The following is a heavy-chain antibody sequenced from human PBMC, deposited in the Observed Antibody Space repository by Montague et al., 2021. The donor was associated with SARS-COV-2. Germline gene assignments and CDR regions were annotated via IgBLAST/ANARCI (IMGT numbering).Heavy chain of an antibody. V-gene: IGHV4-34*01. D-gene: IGHD3-3*01. CDR3: ARAQVTIFGVLIMLPAPWAVDV. Sequence: SETLSLTCAVYGGSFTGYYCDWIRQPPGQGLEWIGEINLSGSSNSNPSLESRVTMSVDTSKNQFSLRLNSVSAADTAVYYCARAQVTIFGVLIMLPAPWAVDVWGQGTTVTVSS. CDR1: GGSFTGYY. J-gene: IGHJ3*01. CDR2: INLSGSS.